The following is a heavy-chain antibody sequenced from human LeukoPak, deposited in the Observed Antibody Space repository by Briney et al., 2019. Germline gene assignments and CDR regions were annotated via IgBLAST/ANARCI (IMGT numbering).Heavy chain of an antibody. V-gene: IGHV3-23*01. CDR3: AKGGGTSYGYIPY. J-gene: IGHJ4*02. D-gene: IGHD5-18*01. CDR1: GFIFRSFA. CDR2: NSSSDGST. Sequence: GGSLTLSCAASGFIFRSFAMSWVRQAPGNGLEWVSINSSSDGSTNSALPVRGRFTISRDNSKNILYLQMNSLRADDTAVYYCAKGGGTSYGYIPYWGQGSLVTVSS.